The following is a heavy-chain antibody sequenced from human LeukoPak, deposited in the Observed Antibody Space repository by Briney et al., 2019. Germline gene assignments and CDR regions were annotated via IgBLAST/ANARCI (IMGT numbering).Heavy chain of an antibody. D-gene: IGHD6-13*01. V-gene: IGHV1-69*01. CDR2: IIPIFGTA. CDR1: GGTFSSYA. J-gene: IGHJ4*02. CDR3: ATSPSSWYRPLDY. Sequence: GSSVKVSCKASGGTFSSYAISWVRQAPGQGLEWMGGIIPIFGTANYAQKFQGRVTITADESTSTAYMELSSLRSEDTAVYYCATSPSSWYRPLDYWGQGTLVTVSS.